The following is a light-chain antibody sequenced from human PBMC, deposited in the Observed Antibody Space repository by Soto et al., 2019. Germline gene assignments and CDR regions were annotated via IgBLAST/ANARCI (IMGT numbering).Light chain of an antibody. Sequence: EIVLTQSPGTLSLSPGERATLSCRASQSVSSSYLAWYQQKPGQAPRLLIYGASSRATGIPDRFSGSGSGTDVTLTISRLEPEDFAVYYCQQYGSSPYTFGQGTKVEIK. CDR2: GAS. V-gene: IGKV3-20*01. J-gene: IGKJ2*01. CDR3: QQYGSSPYT. CDR1: QSVSSSY.